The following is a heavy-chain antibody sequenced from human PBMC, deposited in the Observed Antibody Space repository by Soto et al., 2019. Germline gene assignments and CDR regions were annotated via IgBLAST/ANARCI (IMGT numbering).Heavy chain of an antibody. CDR3: ARKILGSTTRPDYWYFDL. V-gene: IGHV3-23*01. D-gene: IGHD7-27*01. Sequence: EVQLLESGGGLVQPGGSLRLSCAGSGFTFINYAMNWVRQAPGKGLEWVSSISGGGDAAFFGDSVRGRFTISRDNSKNTVTLQMNSLGVGDTAVYYCARKILGSTTRPDYWYFDLWCRGTLVTVSS. CDR2: ISGGGDAA. CDR1: GFTFINYA. J-gene: IGHJ2*01.